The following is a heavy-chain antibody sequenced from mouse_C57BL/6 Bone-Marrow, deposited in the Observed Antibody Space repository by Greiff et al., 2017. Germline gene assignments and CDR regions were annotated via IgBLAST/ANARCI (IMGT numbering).Heavy chain of an antibody. CDR3: ARGAYGNFDY. J-gene: IGHJ2*01. V-gene: IGHV1-49*01. Sequence: QVQLQQSGAELVRPGSSVKLSCTDSYFAFMASAMHWVKQRPGHGLEWIGSFTMYSDATEYSENFKGKATLTANTSSSTAYMELSSLTSEDSAVYYCARGAYGNFDYWGQGTTLTVSS. CDR2: FTMYSDAT. CDR1: YFAFMASA. D-gene: IGHD2-1*01.